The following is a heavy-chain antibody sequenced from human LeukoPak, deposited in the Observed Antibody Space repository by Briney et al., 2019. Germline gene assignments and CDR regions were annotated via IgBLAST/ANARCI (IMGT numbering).Heavy chain of an antibody. J-gene: IGHJ4*02. D-gene: IGHD2-2*01. CDR3: ARYCSSTSCYPLYYFDY. CDR2: IYYSGST. CDR1: GGSISSGDYY. Sequence: PSETLSLTCTASGGSISSGDYYWSWIRQPPGKGLEWIGYIYYSGSTYYNPSLKSRVTISVDTSKNQFSLKLSSVTAADTAVYYCARYCSSTSCYPLYYFDYWGQGTLVTVSS. V-gene: IGHV4-30-4*08.